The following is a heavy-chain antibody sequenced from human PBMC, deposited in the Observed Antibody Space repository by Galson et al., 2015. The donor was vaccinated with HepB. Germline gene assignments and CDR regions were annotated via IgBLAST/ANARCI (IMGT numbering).Heavy chain of an antibody. CDR1: GYTFTGYY. J-gene: IGHJ4*02. D-gene: IGHD2-15*01. Sequence: SVKVSCKASGYTFTGYYMHWVRQAPGQGLEWMGWINPNSGGTNYAQKFQGWVTMTRDTSISTAYMELSRLRSDDTAVYYCARDSGYCSGGSCYLSFDYWGQGTLVTVSS. CDR3: ARDSGYCSGGSCYLSFDY. V-gene: IGHV1-2*04. CDR2: INPNSGGT.